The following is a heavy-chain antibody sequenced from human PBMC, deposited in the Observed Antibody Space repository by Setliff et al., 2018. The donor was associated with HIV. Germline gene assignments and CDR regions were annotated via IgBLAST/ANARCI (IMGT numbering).Heavy chain of an antibody. V-gene: IGHV4-34*01. CDR2: ITPSGAT. D-gene: IGHD5-18*01. CDR3: SNWNTTIDEDA. J-gene: IGHJ5*02. Sequence: LSLTCAVYGGSVSGHYWGWFRQPPGKGLEWIGGITPSGATNYLPSLKSRVTMSLDTSKNQFSLKMTSVTAADTALYYCSNWNTTIDEDAWGQGTLVTVSS. CDR1: GGSVSGHY.